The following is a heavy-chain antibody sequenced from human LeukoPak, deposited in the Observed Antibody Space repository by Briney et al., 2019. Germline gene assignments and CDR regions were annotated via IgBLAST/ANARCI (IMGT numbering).Heavy chain of an antibody. V-gene: IGHV3-21*01. CDR2: IIGSGNSI. Sequence: GGSLRLSCAVSGFTFNHYSMNWVRQGPGKGLEWVSSIIGSGNSIYYTDSVKGRFTVSRDNAKNSLFLQMSSLRVEDTAVYYCARGVPQQCWFDPWGQGTLVTVSS. CDR3: ARGVPQQCWFDP. CDR1: GFTFNHYS. J-gene: IGHJ5*02. D-gene: IGHD6-13*01.